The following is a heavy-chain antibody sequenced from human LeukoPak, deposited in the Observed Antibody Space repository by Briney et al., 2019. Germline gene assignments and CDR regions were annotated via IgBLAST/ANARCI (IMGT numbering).Heavy chain of an antibody. CDR3: ATPRGRYCSSTSCPINWFDP. D-gene: IGHD2-2*01. CDR2: FDPEDGET. CDR1: GYTLTELS. V-gene: IGHV1-24*01. J-gene: IGHJ5*02. Sequence: ASVKVSCKVSGYTLTELSMHWVRQAPGKGLEWMGGFDPEDGETIYAQKFQGRVTMTEDTSTDTAYMEPSSLRSEDTAVYYCATPRGRYCSSTSCPINWFDPWGQGTLVTVSS.